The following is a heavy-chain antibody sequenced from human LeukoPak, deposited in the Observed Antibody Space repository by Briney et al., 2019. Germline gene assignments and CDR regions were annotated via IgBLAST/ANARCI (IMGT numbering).Heavy chain of an antibody. CDR2: IYSGGST. CDR1: GFTVSSNY. D-gene: IGHD3-3*01. J-gene: IGHJ4*02. CDR3: AAYDFWSGYSAGIDY. V-gene: IGHV3-53*01. Sequence: GGSLRLSCAASGFTVSSNYMSWVRRAPGKGLEWVSVIYSGGSTYYADSVKGRFTISRDNSKNTLYLQMNSLRAEDTAVYYCAAYDFWSGYSAGIDYWGQGTLVTVSS.